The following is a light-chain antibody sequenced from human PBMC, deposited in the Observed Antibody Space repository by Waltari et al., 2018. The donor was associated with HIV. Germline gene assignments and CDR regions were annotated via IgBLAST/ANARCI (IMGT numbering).Light chain of an antibody. V-gene: IGLV1-44*01. J-gene: IGLJ1*01. CDR1: TSNIGSNS. CDR3: AAWDNSLNAYV. Sequence: QSVVTQPPSASGTPGQRITIPCSGSTSNIGSNSVNWYQHLPGTAPKFLIYTNHQLPSGVPDRFSGSKSGTSASLAISVIQSEDEADYYCAAWDNSLNAYVFGTGTKVTVL. CDR2: TNH.